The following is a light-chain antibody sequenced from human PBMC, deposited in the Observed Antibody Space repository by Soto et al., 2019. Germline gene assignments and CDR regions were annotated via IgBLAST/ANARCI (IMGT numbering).Light chain of an antibody. J-gene: IGKJ1*01. CDR1: QSVLYSSNNKNY. CDR3: QQYYSTPPT. V-gene: IGKV4-1*01. Sequence: DIVMTQSPDSLAVSLGDRATINCKSRQSVLYSSNNKNYLAWYRQKPGQPPKLLIYWASTRESGVPDRFSGSGSVTDFTLTISSLQAEDVAVYYCQQYYSTPPTFGQGTKVEIK. CDR2: WAS.